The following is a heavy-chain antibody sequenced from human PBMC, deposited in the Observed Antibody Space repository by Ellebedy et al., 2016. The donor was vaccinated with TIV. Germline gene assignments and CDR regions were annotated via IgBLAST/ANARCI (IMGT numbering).Heavy chain of an antibody. Sequence: SETLSLXXSVSGGSINIKNYYWGWIRQPPGKGLEWIGAISNTGTTHYNESLKSRVTLSVDTSKNQFSLKLTSVTATDTAVYYCAHSFVSSTSWAGGMDVWGQGTTVTVSS. CDR3: AHSFVSSTSWAGGMDV. J-gene: IGHJ6*02. V-gene: IGHV4-39*01. CDR1: GGSINIKNYY. D-gene: IGHD2-2*01. CDR2: ISNTGTT.